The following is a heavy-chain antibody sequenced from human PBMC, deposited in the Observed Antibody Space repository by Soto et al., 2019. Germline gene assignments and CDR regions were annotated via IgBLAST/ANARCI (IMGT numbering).Heavy chain of an antibody. CDR2: ISYDGSNK. Sequence: QVQLVESGGGVVQPGRSLGLSCAASGFTFSTYGMHWVRQAPGKGLEWVAVISYDGSNKYYADSVKGRFTISRDNSKNTLYLQMNSLRAEDTAVYYCARERVAKYGMDVWGQGTTVTVSS. D-gene: IGHD5-12*01. CDR3: ARERVAKYGMDV. CDR1: GFTFSTYG. V-gene: IGHV3-30*03. J-gene: IGHJ6*02.